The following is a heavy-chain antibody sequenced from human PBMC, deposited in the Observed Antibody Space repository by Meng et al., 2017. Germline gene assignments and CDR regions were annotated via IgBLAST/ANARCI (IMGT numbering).Heavy chain of an antibody. D-gene: IGHD3-3*01. CDR3: ATDLRVGAFS. V-gene: IGHV1-24*01. J-gene: IGHJ1*01. Sequence: ASVKVSCKVSGYTLTELYMHWVRQAPGKGLEWMGGFDPEDGETVYAQKFQGRVTMTKDTSTDTTYMELSSLRSEDTAVYDCATDLRVGAFSWGQGTMVTVSS. CDR1: GYTLTELY. CDR2: FDPEDGET.